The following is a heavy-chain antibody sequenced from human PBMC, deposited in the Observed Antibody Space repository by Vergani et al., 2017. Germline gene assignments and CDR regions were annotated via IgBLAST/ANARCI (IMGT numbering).Heavy chain of an antibody. CDR3: ARDTFHFDSEKYDDVFDS. CDR1: GGSITNNF. D-gene: IGHD3-10*01. V-gene: IGHV4-59*01. J-gene: IGHJ3*02. CDR2: IHHSGAT. Sequence: QVQLLESGPGLVKPSETLSLTCTVSGGSITNNFWSWIRRPPGKGLEWIGYIHHSGATNSKSSLRSRVSISIDTSKSSFSLRLSSVTTADTAMYYCARDTFHFDSEKYDDVFDSGGQGTRVIVS.